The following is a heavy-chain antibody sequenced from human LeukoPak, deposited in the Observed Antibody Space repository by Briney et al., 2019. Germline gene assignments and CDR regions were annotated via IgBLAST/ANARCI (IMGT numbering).Heavy chain of an antibody. CDR1: GFTFSSYA. Sequence: GGSLRLSCAASGFTFSSYAMSWVRQAPGKGLEWVSAISSSGSTIYYADSVKGRFTISRDNAKNSLYLQMNSLRAEDTAVYYCARDGTPNDYYDSSGFHDAFDIWGQGTMVTVSS. V-gene: IGHV3-48*03. CDR2: ISSSGSTI. D-gene: IGHD3-22*01. J-gene: IGHJ3*02. CDR3: ARDGTPNDYYDSSGFHDAFDI.